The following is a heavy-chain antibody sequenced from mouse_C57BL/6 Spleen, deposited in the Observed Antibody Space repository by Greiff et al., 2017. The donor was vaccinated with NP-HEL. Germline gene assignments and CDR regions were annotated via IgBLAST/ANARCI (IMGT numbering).Heavy chain of an antibody. V-gene: IGHV1-47*01. CDR2: FHPYNDDT. Sequence: VQLQESGAELVKPGASVKMSCKASGYTFTTYPIEWMKQNHGKSLEWIGNFHPYNDDTKYNEKFKGKATLTVEKSSSTVYLELSRLTSDDSAVYYCARGGYDYDGYYAMDYWGQGTSVTVSS. CDR1: GYTFTTYP. J-gene: IGHJ4*01. CDR3: ARGGYDYDGYYAMDY. D-gene: IGHD2-4*01.